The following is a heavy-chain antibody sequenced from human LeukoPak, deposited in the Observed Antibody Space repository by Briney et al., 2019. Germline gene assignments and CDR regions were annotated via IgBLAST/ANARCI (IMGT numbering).Heavy chain of an antibody. CDR2: IIPIFGTA. CDR1: GGTFSSYA. Sequence: SVTVSYKAFGGTFSSYAISWVRQAPGQGLEWMGGIIPIFGTANYAQKFQGRVTITADKSTSTAYMELSSLRSEDTAVYYCARGGYSSGWYGALYYWGQGTLVTVSS. CDR3: ARGGYSSGWYGALYY. J-gene: IGHJ4*02. D-gene: IGHD6-19*01. V-gene: IGHV1-69*06.